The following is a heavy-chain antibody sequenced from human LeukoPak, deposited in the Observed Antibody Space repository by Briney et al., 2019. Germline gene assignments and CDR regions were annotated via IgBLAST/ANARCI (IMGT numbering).Heavy chain of an antibody. D-gene: IGHD6-19*01. Sequence: SGRSLRLSCAASGFTFSSYGMHWVRQAPGKGLEWVAVIWYDGSNKYYADSVKGRFTVSRDNSMNTLFLQMNSLRTEDTAVYYCAKNGYSSGWYMYYFDYWGQGILVTVSS. CDR3: AKNGYSSGWYMYYFDY. CDR1: GFTFSSYG. CDR2: IWYDGSNK. J-gene: IGHJ4*02. V-gene: IGHV3-33*06.